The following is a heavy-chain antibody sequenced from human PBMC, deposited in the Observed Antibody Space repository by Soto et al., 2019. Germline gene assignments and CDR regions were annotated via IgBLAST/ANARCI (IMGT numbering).Heavy chain of an antibody. Sequence: QVQLQESGPGLVQPSQTLSLTCTVSGDSISSGDYYWSWVRQSPGKGLEWIGCIYSSGTTYYNPSFETRLTMSVDTSKNQFSLRLSSVTAADTAMYFCARDFKRYSSSAGPLEYWGQGTLVTVSS. D-gene: IGHD6-6*01. V-gene: IGHV4-30-4*01. CDR3: ARDFKRYSSSAGPLEY. CDR1: GDSISSGDYY. J-gene: IGHJ4*02. CDR2: IYSSGTT.